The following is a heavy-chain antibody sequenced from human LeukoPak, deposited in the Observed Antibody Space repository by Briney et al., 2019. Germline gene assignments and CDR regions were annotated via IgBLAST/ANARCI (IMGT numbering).Heavy chain of an antibody. CDR2: ISAYNRNT. V-gene: IGHV1-18*01. CDR3: ADLEMATITRLGFDP. Sequence: VASVKVSCKASGYTFTDYAITWVRQAPGQGLEWMGWISAYNRNTNYAQKIQGRATMTTDTSTSTAYMELSSLRSEDTAVYYCADLEMATITRLGFDPWGQGTLVTVSS. CDR1: GYTFTDYA. J-gene: IGHJ5*02. D-gene: IGHD5-24*01.